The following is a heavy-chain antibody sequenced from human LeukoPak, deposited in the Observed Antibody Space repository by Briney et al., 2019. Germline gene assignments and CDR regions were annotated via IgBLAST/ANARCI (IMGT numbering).Heavy chain of an antibody. J-gene: IGHJ4*02. Sequence: SGTLSLTCAVSGGSISSGDNYWSWIRQAPGKGLEWIGNIYYSGSTYHNPSLKSRVIILVDTSKNHFSLKLSSVTAADTAVYYCARAAGSGYDPRGPFDYWGQGTLVTVSS. CDR2: IYYSGST. D-gene: IGHD5-12*01. CDR1: GGSISSGDNY. V-gene: IGHV4-30-4*01. CDR3: ARAAGSGYDPRGPFDY.